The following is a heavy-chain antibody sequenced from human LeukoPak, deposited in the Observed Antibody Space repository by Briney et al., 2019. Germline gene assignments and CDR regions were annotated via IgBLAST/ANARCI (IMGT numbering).Heavy chain of an antibody. CDR1: GGSISSGDYY. CDR3: AGTTGYSSSWYDY. Sequence: KPSETLSLTCTVSGGSISSGDYYWSRIRQPPGKGLEWIGYIYYSGSTYYNPSLKSRVTISVDTSKTQFSLKLSSVTAADTAVYYCAGTTGYSSSWYDYWGQGTLVTVSS. V-gene: IGHV4-30-4*08. CDR2: IYYSGST. D-gene: IGHD6-13*01. J-gene: IGHJ4*02.